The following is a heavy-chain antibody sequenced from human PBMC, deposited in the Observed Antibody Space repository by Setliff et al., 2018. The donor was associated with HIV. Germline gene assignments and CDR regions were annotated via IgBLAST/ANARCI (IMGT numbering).Heavy chain of an antibody. J-gene: IGHJ4*02. V-gene: IGHV1-2*02. Sequence: GASVKVSCKASGYTFTGYYIHWVRQAPGQGLEWMGWITPNTGGTNYAQKSQGRVTMTRDTSISTAYMELSRLRSDDTAVYYCARVLQRNYYDSSGPGDYWGRGTLVTVSS. CDR1: GYTFTGYY. D-gene: IGHD3-22*01. CDR2: ITPNTGGT. CDR3: ARVLQRNYYDSSGPGDY.